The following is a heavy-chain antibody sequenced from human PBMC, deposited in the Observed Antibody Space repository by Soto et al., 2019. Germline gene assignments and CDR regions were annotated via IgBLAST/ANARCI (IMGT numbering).Heavy chain of an antibody. D-gene: IGHD1-26*01. J-gene: IGHJ4*02. Sequence: SETMCLTCPVSGSSISGYYWSWIRQPPGKGLEWIGYIYYSGSTNYNPSIKSRVTISVDTSKNQFSLRLTSVTAADTAVYFWAMTVIVPSPYLDHLVQGLLVTVSS. CDR1: GSSISGYY. CDR2: IYYSGST. V-gene: IGHV4-59*12. CDR3: AMTVIVPSPYLDH.